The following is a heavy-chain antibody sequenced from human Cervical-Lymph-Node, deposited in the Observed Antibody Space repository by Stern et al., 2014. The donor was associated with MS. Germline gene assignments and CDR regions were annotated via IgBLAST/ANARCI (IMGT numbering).Heavy chain of an antibody. CDR1: EYNFNTHW. Sequence: DVQLVESGAEVKKPGESLKISCKGSEYNFNTHWIAWVRQMPGKGLEWLGNIYPGNSDTRSNPSLQGQVSISADKSITTAYLHFSSLKASDSAMYFCARHGGPNWNHEAHNWFDPWGQGTLVTVSS. D-gene: IGHD1-14*01. V-gene: IGHV5-51*03. CDR2: IYPGNSDT. J-gene: IGHJ5*02. CDR3: ARHGGPNWNHEAHNWFDP.